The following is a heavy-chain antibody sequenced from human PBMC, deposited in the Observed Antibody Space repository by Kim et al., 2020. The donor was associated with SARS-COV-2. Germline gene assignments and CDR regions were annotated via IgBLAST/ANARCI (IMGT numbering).Heavy chain of an antibody. CDR3: ARGSYFDSSGLLDS. V-gene: IGHV3-66*01. Sequence: WGSLRLSCAASGFTVSSSYMNWVRQAPGKGLEWVSVMYSGTNTYYAESVKGRFTISRDNSKNTLYLQMNSLRAEDTAVYFCARGSYFDSSGLLDSWGQGT. J-gene: IGHJ4*02. CDR2: MYSGTNT. D-gene: IGHD3-22*01. CDR1: GFTVSSSY.